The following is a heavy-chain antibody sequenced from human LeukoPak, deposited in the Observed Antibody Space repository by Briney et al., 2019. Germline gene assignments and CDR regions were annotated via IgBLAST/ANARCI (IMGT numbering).Heavy chain of an antibody. Sequence: GGSLRLSCAASGFTFSSYGMHWVRQAPGKGLEWVAFIRYDGSNKYYADSVKGRFTISRDNSKNTLYLQMNSLRAEDTAVYYCAKDKGKGQQLVPYDYWGQGTLVTVSS. CDR2: IRYDGSNK. J-gene: IGHJ4*02. D-gene: IGHD6-13*01. V-gene: IGHV3-30*02. CDR3: AKDKGKGQQLVPYDY. CDR1: GFTFSSYG.